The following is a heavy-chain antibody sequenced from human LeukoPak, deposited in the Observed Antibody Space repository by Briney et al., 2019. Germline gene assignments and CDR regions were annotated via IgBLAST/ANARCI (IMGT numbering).Heavy chain of an antibody. Sequence: ASVKVSCKASGYTFTGYYMHWVREAPGQGLEWMGWINPNSGGTNYAQKFQGRVTMTRDTSISTAYMKLSRLRSDDTAVYYCARDYYESSGYFGYWGQGTLITVSS. J-gene: IGHJ4*02. CDR1: GYTFTGYY. D-gene: IGHD3-22*01. CDR3: ARDYYESSGYFGY. CDR2: INPNSGGT. V-gene: IGHV1-2*02.